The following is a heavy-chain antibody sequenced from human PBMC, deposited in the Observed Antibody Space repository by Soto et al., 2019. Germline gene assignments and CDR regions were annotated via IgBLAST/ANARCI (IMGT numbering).Heavy chain of an antibody. V-gene: IGHV1-69*12. CDR3: ARDVAITGTTRDYGMDV. J-gene: IGHJ6*02. Sequence: QVQLVQSGAEVKKPGSSVKVSCKASGGTFSSYAISWVRQAPGQGLEWMGGIIPIFGTANYAQKFQGRVTITADESTSIAYMELSSLRSEDTAVYYCARDVAITGTTRDYGMDVWGQGTTVTVSS. CDR1: GGTFSSYA. D-gene: IGHD1-7*01. CDR2: IIPIFGTA.